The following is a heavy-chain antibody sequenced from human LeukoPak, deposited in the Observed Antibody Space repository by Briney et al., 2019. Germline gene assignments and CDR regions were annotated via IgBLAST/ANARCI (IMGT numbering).Heavy chain of an antibody. D-gene: IGHD3-10*01. V-gene: IGHV4-34*01. Sequence: PSETLSLTCAVYGGSFSGYYWSWIRQPSGKGLEWIGEINHSGSTNYNPSLKSRVTISVDTPKSQFSLKLSSVTAADTATYYCARGGYYGSGNDFRFDPWGQGTLVTVSS. CDR3: ARGGYYGSGNDFRFDP. CDR2: INHSGST. CDR1: GGSFSGYY. J-gene: IGHJ5*02.